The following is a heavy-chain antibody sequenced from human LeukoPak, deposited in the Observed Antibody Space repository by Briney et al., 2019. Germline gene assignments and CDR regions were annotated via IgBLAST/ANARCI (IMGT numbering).Heavy chain of an antibody. Sequence: SETLSLTCTVSGGSISSGDYFWTWVRQRPGKGLEWLGFIDYSGDTYYNPPLKSRLAISADTSKNQFSLKVTSVTAADTAVYYCAMPLLTTRLDYWGQGTLVTVSS. CDR1: GGSISSGDYF. CDR3: AMPLLTTRLDY. V-gene: IGHV4-30-4*01. J-gene: IGHJ4*02. D-gene: IGHD4-11*01. CDR2: IDYSGDT.